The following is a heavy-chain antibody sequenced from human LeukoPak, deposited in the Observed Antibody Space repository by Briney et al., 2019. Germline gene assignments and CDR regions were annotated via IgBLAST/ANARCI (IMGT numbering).Heavy chain of an antibody. CDR3: VRDLILVWTPGDDFDH. D-gene: IGHD3-16*01. CDR1: GFTVTDSS. J-gene: IGHJ4*02. V-gene: IGHV3-74*01. CDR2: INKRATII. Sequence: GGSLRLSCAAPGFTVTDSSMHCVREAPGKGLECVSHINKRATIISYADCVKGRFTISRENARNTLYLQMNSLTAEDTAVYYCVRDLILVWTPGDDFDHWGQGTLVTVSS.